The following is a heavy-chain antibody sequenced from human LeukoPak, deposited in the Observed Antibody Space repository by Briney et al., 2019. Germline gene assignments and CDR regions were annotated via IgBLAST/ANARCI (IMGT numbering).Heavy chain of an antibody. CDR2: INRDGSKK. J-gene: IGHJ4*02. CDR3: ARAVAAADSY. Sequence: PGGSLRLSCTASGFTISTYWMSWVRQAPGKGLEWVANINRDGSKKYYVDSVKGRSTISRDNVKNSVYLQMNSLRAEDTAVYSCARAVAAADSYWGRGTLVTVSS. CDR1: GFTISTYW. D-gene: IGHD6-13*01. V-gene: IGHV3-7*04.